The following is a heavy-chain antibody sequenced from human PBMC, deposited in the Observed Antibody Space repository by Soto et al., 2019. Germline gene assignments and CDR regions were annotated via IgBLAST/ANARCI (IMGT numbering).Heavy chain of an antibody. Sequence: EVHLLESGGGLVQPGGSLRLSCAASGFTFSSYAMSWVRQAPGKGLEWVSAISVSGANTYYTDSVKGQFTISRDNSKNTVYLQMNSLRADDTAVYYCAKDQGSSGWRGEGFFDSWGQGTLVTVSS. CDR2: ISVSGANT. D-gene: IGHD6-19*01. CDR3: AKDQGSSGWRGEGFFDS. J-gene: IGHJ4*02. CDR1: GFTFSSYA. V-gene: IGHV3-23*01.